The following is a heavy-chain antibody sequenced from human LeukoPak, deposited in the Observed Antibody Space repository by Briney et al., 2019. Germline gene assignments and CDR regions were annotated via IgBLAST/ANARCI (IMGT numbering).Heavy chain of an antibody. D-gene: IGHD2-15*01. V-gene: IGHV3-48*03. Sequence: GGSLRLSCVVSGFTFNIYEMNWVRQAPGKGLEWVSYISSSGRTTYYADSVKGRFTISRDNATNSVYLQMNSLRVDDTGVYYCARGPRDPTEFCSGGRCSPTYEVWGQGTLVTVSS. CDR1: GFTFNIYE. CDR3: ARGPRDPTEFCSGGRCSPTYEV. CDR2: ISSSGRTT. J-gene: IGHJ4*02.